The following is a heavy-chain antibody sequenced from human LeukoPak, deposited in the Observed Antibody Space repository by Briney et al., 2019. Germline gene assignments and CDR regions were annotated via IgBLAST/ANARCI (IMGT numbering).Heavy chain of an antibody. Sequence: GGSLRLSCTASGFTFRDFAMGWVRQAPGKGLEWVSAISGSGGSTYYADSVKGRFTISRDNSKNTLYLQMNSLRAEDTAVYYCAKDGATTVTTPNWYFDLWGRGTLVTVSS. CDR2: ISGSGGST. D-gene: IGHD4-17*01. V-gene: IGHV3-23*01. CDR1: GFTFRDFA. J-gene: IGHJ2*01. CDR3: AKDGATTVTTPNWYFDL.